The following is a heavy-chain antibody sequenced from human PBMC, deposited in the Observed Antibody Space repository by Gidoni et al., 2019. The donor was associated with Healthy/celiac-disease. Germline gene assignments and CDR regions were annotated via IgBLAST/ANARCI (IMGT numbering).Heavy chain of an antibody. D-gene: IGHD2-2*01. CDR1: GFTFSSYW. J-gene: IGHJ6*02. Sequence: EVQLVESGGGLVQPGGSLRLSCAASGFTFSSYWMHWVRQAPGKGLVWVSRMNSDGSSTSYADSVKGRFTISRDNAKNTLYLQMNSLRAEETAVYDCARDSAVVPAAMRGAGGMDVWGQGTTVTVSS. CDR2: MNSDGSST. CDR3: ARDSAVVPAAMRGAGGMDV. V-gene: IGHV3-74*01.